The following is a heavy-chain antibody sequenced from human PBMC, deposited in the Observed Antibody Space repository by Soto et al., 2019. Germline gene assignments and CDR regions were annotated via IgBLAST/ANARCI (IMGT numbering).Heavy chain of an antibody. CDR2: IYYSGST. CDR3: AIGAARHYYYYGMDV. V-gene: IGHV4-59*01. CDR1: GGSISSYY. D-gene: IGHD6-6*01. Sequence: NPSETLSLTCTVSGGSISSYYWSWIRQPPGKGLEWIGDIYYSGSTNYNPSLKSRVTISVDTSKNQFSLKLSSVTAADTAVYYCAIGAARHYYYYGMDVWGQGTTVTVSS. J-gene: IGHJ6*02.